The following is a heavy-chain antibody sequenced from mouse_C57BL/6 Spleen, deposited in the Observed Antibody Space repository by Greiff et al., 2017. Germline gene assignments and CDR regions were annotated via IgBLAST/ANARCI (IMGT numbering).Heavy chain of an antibody. D-gene: IGHD2-4*01. CDR3: ARGYDYLYFDY. CDR2: IWRGGST. J-gene: IGHJ2*01. V-gene: IGHV2-5*01. Sequence: QVQLKESGPGLVQPSQCLSITCTVSGFSLTSYGVHWVRQSPGKGLEWLGVIWRGGSTDYNAAFMSRLSITKDNSTSQDFFKMNRLQADDTAIYCCARGYDYLYFDYWGQGTTLTVSS. CDR1: GFSLTSYG.